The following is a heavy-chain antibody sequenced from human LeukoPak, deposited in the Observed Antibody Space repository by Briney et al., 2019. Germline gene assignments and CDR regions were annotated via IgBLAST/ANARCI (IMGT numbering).Heavy chain of an antibody. CDR3: ARDGETRGYSYGYNDY. CDR1: GGSISSSSYY. J-gene: IGHJ4*02. CDR2: IYYSGST. V-gene: IGHV4-39*07. D-gene: IGHD5-18*01. Sequence: SETLSLTCTVSGGSISSSSYYWGWIRQPPGKGLEWIGSIYYSGSTYYNPSLKSRVTISVDTSKNQFSLKLSSVTAADTAVYYCARDGETRGYSYGYNDYWGQGTLVTVSS.